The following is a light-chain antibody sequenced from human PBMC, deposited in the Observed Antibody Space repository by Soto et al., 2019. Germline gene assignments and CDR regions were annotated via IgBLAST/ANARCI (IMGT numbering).Light chain of an antibody. Sequence: DIVMTQSPDSLPVSLGERATINCKSSQSVLHTTNNKNYLAWFQQKPGQPPRLLIYWASTRGSGVPDRFGGSGSGSDFTLTISSLQAEDLAVYSCQQYYSAPWTFGQGTRVEIK. CDR2: WAS. CDR3: QQYYSAPWT. V-gene: IGKV4-1*01. CDR1: QSVLHTTNNKNY. J-gene: IGKJ1*01.